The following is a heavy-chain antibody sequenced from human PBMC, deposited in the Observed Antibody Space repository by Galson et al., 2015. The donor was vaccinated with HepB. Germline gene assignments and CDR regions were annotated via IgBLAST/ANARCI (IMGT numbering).Heavy chain of an antibody. V-gene: IGHV5-51*01. D-gene: IGHD3-16*01. Sequence: QSGAEVKKPGESLKISCKAFGYSFTTYWIGWVRQMPGKGLEWMGVIYPGDSDTRYSPSFQGQVTISADRSIATAYLQWNSLKASDTGIYYCARHLGRDNYYGMDDWGQGTTVTVSS. CDR3: ARHLGRDNYYGMDD. J-gene: IGHJ6*02. CDR2: IYPGDSDT. CDR1: GYSFTTYW.